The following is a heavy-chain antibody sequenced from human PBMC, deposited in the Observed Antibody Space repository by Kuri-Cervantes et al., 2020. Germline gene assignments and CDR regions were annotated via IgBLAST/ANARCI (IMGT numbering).Heavy chain of an antibody. V-gene: IGHV4-38-2*01. Sequence: SQTLSLTCAVSGYSISSGYFWGWIRQPPGKGLEWIGNLDYSGSTYYNPSLKSRVTISADSSKNQFSLKLTSVTAADTAVYYCARARGKFDTFDYWGQGTLVTVSS. J-gene: IGHJ4*02. CDR2: LDYSGST. CDR1: GYSISSGYF. CDR3: ARARGKFDTFDY. D-gene: IGHD1-14*01.